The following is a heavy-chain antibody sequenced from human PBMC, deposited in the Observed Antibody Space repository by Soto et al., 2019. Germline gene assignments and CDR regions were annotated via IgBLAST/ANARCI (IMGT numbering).Heavy chain of an antibody. CDR1: GFTFSNYW. D-gene: IGHD3-3*01. V-gene: IGHV3-74*01. CDR2: INEDESNT. Sequence: TXXSLRLSFATSGFTFSNYWMHWVRQAPGKGPVWVSRINEDESNTNYADSVKGRFTISRDNAKNTLYLKMNSLRAEDTAVYYCARGLFLDYWGQGTRVTVSS. CDR3: ARGLFLDY. J-gene: IGHJ4*02.